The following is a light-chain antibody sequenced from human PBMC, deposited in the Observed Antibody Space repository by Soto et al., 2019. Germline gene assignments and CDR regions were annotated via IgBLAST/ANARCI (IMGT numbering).Light chain of an antibody. Sequence: QSVLTQPPSVSGAPGQRVTISCSGSSSNIGAGYDVHWYQHLPGTAPKLLIYSNTNRPSGVPDRFSGSKSGTSASLAITGLEAEYEADYYCQSYDSSLSGYVFGTGTKLTVL. CDR1: SSNIGAGYD. V-gene: IGLV1-40*01. CDR3: QSYDSSLSGYV. J-gene: IGLJ1*01. CDR2: SNT.